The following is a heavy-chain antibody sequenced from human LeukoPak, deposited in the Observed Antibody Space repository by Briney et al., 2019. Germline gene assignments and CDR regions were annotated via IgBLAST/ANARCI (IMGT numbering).Heavy chain of an antibody. CDR2: IYYSGST. D-gene: IGHD3-22*01. CDR3: ARGGYYYDSSGYWGAFDI. Sequence: SGTLSLTCTVSGGSISSYYWSWIRQPPGKGLEWIGYIYYSGSTNYNPSLKSRVTIPVDTSKNQFSLKLSSVTAADTAVYYCARGGYYYDSSGYWGAFDIWGQGTMVTVSS. CDR1: GGSISSYY. V-gene: IGHV4-59*01. J-gene: IGHJ3*02.